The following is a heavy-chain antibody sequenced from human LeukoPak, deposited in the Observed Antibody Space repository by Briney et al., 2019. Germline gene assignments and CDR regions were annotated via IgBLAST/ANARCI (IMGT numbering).Heavy chain of an antibody. Sequence: PSETLSLTCTVSGGSTSSYYWSWIRQPPGKGLEWIGYIYYTGSTNYNPSLKSRVTISVDTSKNQFSLKLSSVTAADTAVYYCARLGNNLGATTFGWFDPCGQGTLVTVSS. CDR3: ARLGNNLGATTFGWFDP. J-gene: IGHJ5*02. V-gene: IGHV4-59*08. CDR2: IYYTGST. CDR1: GGSTSSYY. D-gene: IGHD1-26*01.